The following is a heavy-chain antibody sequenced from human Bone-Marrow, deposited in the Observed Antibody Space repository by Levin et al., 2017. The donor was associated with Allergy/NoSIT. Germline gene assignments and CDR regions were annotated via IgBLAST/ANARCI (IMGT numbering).Heavy chain of an antibody. Sequence: PSETLSLTCTVSGGSISSYYWSWIRQPPGKGLEWIGYIYYSGSTNYNPSLKSRVTISVDTSKNQFSLKLSSVTAADTAVYYCARASPPFLRSDWYFDLWGRGTLVTVSS. J-gene: IGHJ2*01. CDR3: ARASPPFLRSDWYFDL. D-gene: IGHD5-12*01. CDR1: GGSISSYY. CDR2: IYYSGST. V-gene: IGHV4-59*01.